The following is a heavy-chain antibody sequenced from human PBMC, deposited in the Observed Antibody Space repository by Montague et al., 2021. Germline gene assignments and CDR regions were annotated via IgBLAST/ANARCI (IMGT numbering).Heavy chain of an antibody. J-gene: IGHJ4*02. CDR3: ANARVAVAGAEDC. CDR1: GFTFRSYA. Sequence: YLRLSCAASGFTFRSYAMSWVRQSAGKGLEWVSTITASGATTYYEDSVKGRFTISRDNSKNTLYLQMNSLRAEDTAIYFCANARVAVAGAEDCWGQGALVTVSS. CDR2: ITASGATT. D-gene: IGHD6-19*01. V-gene: IGHV3-23*01.